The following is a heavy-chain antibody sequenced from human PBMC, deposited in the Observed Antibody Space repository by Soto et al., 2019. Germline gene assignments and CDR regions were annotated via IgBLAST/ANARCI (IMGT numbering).Heavy chain of an antibody. CDR1: GFIFNAYA. CDR2: IGGSGGNT. CDR3: ARVASDYINSADP. V-gene: IGHV3-23*01. Sequence: EVQLLESGGGLVQPGGSLRLSCAASGFIFNAYAMTWVRQAPGKGLEWVSAIGGSGGNTYYAASVKGRFTISRDNSKDTVDLEMNRLRVDDTAVYFCARVASDYINSADPWGQVILVTVS. J-gene: IGHJ5*02. D-gene: IGHD4-4*01.